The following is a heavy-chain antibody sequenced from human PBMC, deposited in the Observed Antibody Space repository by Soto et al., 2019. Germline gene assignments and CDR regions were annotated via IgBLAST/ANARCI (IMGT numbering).Heavy chain of an antibody. J-gene: IGHJ6*02. Sequence: GGALKISCKGSGYRFTKDLIGWVGQMPGKSLECMAIIYPDESDTRYTPSFQGQVTISADNSISTAYLQWSSLKASDTAMYYCVRMGFSGGGYLSYYYYGMDIWGQGTTVTVSS. CDR1: GYRFTKDL. V-gene: IGHV5-51*01. CDR2: IYPDESDT. D-gene: IGHD5-12*01. CDR3: VRMGFSGGGYLSYYYYGMDI.